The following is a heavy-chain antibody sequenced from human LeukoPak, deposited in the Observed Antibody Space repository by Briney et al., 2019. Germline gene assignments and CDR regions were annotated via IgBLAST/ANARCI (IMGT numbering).Heavy chain of an antibody. CDR2: LYNSGST. J-gene: IGHJ4*02. CDR3: ARDLGDGYSSGYFDY. D-gene: IGHD5-24*01. Sequence: SETLSLNCSVSGGSISNYYWNWIRQPPGKGLEWIGTLYNSGSTTYNPSLKSRVTISVDTSKNQFSLKLSSVTAADTAVYYCARDLGDGYSSGYFDYWGQGTLVTVSS. V-gene: IGHV4-59*08. CDR1: GGSISNYY.